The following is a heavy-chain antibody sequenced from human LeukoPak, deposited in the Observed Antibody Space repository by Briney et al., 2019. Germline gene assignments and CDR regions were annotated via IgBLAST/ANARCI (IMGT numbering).Heavy chain of an antibody. V-gene: IGHV3-53*01. J-gene: IGHJ4*02. D-gene: IGHD5-24*01. Sequence: QSGGSLRLSCAASGFTVTNNYMSRVRQAPGKGLEWVSVFYVGGATYYADSVKGRFTISRDNSENTLYLQMKSLRAEDTAVYYCARGDGYNFFDYWGQETLVTVSS. CDR3: ARGDGYNFFDY. CDR1: GFTVTNNY. CDR2: FYVGGAT.